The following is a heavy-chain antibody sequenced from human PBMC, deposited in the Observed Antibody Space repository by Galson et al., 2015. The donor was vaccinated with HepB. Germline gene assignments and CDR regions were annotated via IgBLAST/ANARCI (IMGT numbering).Heavy chain of an antibody. Sequence: SLRLSCAASGFTFSSYAMHWVRQAPGKGLEWVAVISYDGSNKYYADSVKGRFTISRDNSKNTLYLQMNSLRAEDTAVYYCATSGSSGWYFDLWGRGTLVTVSS. CDR3: ATSGSSGWYFDL. J-gene: IGHJ2*01. CDR1: GFTFSSYA. D-gene: IGHD6-19*01. V-gene: IGHV3-30-3*01. CDR2: ISYDGSNK.